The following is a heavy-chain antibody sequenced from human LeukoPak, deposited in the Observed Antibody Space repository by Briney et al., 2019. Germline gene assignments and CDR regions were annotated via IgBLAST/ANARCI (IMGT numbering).Heavy chain of an antibody. CDR3: ARDPRGPAGYDSPARDTFDY. CDR1: GFTFTHYA. Sequence: PGGSLRLSCAASGFTFTHYAMHWVRQTPGKGLEWVAVIFYDGTIQYYSDSVRGRFIVSRDNPKNTIYLQMNSLSAEDTAVYYCARDPRGPAGYDSPARDTFDYWGQGTLVTVSS. D-gene: IGHD3-22*01. J-gene: IGHJ4*02. CDR2: IFYDGTIQ. V-gene: IGHV3-30*03.